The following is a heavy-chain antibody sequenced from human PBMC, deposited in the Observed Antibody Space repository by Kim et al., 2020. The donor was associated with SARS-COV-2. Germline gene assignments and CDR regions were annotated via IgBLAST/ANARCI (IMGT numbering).Heavy chain of an antibody. J-gene: IGHJ4*02. CDR3: AKALVSPPL. CDR2: GST. V-gene: IGHV3-23*01. Sequence: GSTYYADSVKGRFTISRDNSKNTLYLQMNSLRAEDTAVYYCAKALVSPPLWGQGTLVTVSS. D-gene: IGHD3-16*02.